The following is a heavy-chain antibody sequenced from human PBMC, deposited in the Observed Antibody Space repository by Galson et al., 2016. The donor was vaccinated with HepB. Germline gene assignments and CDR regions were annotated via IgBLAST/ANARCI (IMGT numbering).Heavy chain of an antibody. D-gene: IGHD4-23*01. J-gene: IGHJ4*02. CDR3: ARGPYGDNMRYFDY. CDR2: IYSGGGT. V-gene: IGHV3-53*01. Sequence: SLRLSCAASGFTVSNNYMNWVRQAPGKGLQWVSVIYSGGGTDYADSVKGRFSISRDSSKNILYLQMSSLRAEDTALYHCARGPYGDNMRYFDYWGQGTLVIVSS. CDR1: GFTVSNNY.